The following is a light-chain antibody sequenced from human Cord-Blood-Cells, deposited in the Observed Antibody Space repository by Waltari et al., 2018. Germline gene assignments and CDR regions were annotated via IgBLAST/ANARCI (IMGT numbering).Light chain of an antibody. Sequence: EVLITHVPVILSLPPADRATLSCRASQSFSSYLAWYQQKPGQAPWLLIYDASNRANGIPARFSGSGSGTDFTLTISSLEPEDFAVYYCQQRSNWPTFGGGTKVEIK. CDR1: QSFSSY. CDR2: DAS. V-gene: IGKV3-11*01. J-gene: IGKJ4*01. CDR3: QQRSNWPT.